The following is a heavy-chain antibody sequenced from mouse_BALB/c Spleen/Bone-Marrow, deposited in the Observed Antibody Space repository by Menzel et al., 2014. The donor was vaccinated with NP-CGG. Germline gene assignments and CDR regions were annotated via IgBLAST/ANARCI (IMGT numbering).Heavy chain of an antibody. J-gene: IGHJ3*01. CDR3: TRSEPFAY. CDR1: GYTFTSYY. Sequence: VQLQQSGAELMKPGASVKLSCKASGYTFTSYYMYWVKQRPGQGLEWIGGINPSNGGTNFNEKFKSKATLTVDKSSSTAYMQLSSLTSEDSAVYYCTRSEPFAYWGQGTLVTVSA. CDR2: INPSNGGT. V-gene: IGHV1S81*02.